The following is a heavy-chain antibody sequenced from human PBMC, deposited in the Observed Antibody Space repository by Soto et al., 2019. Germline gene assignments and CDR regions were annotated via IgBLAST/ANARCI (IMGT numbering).Heavy chain of an antibody. J-gene: IGHJ3*02. Sequence: GGSLRLSCAASGFTFSDYYMSWIRQAPGKGLEWVANIKTDGSETWYVDSVKGRFTISRDNAKNSLYLQMNSLRAEDTAVYYCARGDYYDSSGPFSDAFVIWGQGTMVTVSS. CDR1: GFTFSDYY. D-gene: IGHD3-22*01. CDR2: IKTDGSET. CDR3: ARGDYYDSSGPFSDAFVI. V-gene: IGHV3-7*04.